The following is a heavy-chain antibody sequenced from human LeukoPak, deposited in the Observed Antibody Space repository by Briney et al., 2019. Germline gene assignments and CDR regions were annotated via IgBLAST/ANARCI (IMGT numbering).Heavy chain of an antibody. V-gene: IGHV4-30-2*01. CDR2: IYHSGST. CDR3: ARDLAAYCGGDCYLGY. CDR1: GGSISSGGYY. Sequence: SQTLSLTCTVSGGSISSGGYYWSWIRQPPGKGLEWIGYIYHSGSTCYNPSLKSRVTISVDRSKNQFSLKLSSVTAADTAVYYCARDLAAYCGGDCYLGYWGQGTLVTVSS. D-gene: IGHD2-21*01. J-gene: IGHJ4*02.